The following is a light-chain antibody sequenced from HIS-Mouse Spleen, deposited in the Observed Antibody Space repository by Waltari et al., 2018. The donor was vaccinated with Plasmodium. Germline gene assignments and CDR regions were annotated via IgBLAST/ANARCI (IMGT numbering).Light chain of an antibody. J-gene: IGKJ3*01. CDR2: GAS. Sequence: DIALTQSPATLSVSPGERATLSCRASPSVSSNLAWYQQKPGQAPRLLIYGASTRATGIPARFSGSGSGTEFTLTISSLQSEDFAVYYCQQYNNWSFTFGPGTKVDIK. CDR3: QQYNNWSFT. V-gene: IGKV3-15*01. CDR1: PSVSSN.